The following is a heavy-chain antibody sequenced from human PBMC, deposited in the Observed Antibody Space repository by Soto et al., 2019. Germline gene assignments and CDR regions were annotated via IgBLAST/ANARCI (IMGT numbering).Heavy chain of an antibody. V-gene: IGHV3-74*01. CDR2: INSDGSST. CDR1: GFTFSSYW. J-gene: IGHJ4*02. D-gene: IGHD1-26*01. Sequence: EVQLVESGGGLVQPGGSLRLSCAASGFTFSSYWMHWVRQVPGKGLAWVSRINSDGSSTSYADSVKGRFTISRDNAKNTLYLQMNSRRAGDTAVYYCARDPAECELTFDCWGQGTLVAVSS. CDR3: ARDPAECELTFDC.